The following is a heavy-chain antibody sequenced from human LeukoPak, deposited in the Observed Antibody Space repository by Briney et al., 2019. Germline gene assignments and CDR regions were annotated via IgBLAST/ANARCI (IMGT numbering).Heavy chain of an antibody. Sequence: NPSETLSLTCTVSGYSISSGYYWGWIRQPPGKGLEWIGSIYHSGSTYYNPSLKSRVTISVDTSKNQFSLKLSSATAADTAVYYCARHQRGNSDAFDIWGQGTMVTVSS. D-gene: IGHD4-23*01. CDR2: IYHSGST. V-gene: IGHV4-38-2*02. J-gene: IGHJ3*02. CDR3: ARHQRGNSDAFDI. CDR1: GYSISSGYY.